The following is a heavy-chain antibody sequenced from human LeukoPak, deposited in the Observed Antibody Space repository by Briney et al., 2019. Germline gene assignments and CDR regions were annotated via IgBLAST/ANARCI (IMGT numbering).Heavy chain of an antibody. CDR1: GFTFSSYA. D-gene: IGHD5-12*01. J-gene: IGHJ6*02. Sequence: GSLRLSCAASGFTFSSYAMSWVRQAPRKGLEWVSAIGGSGGSTYYADSVKGRFTISRDNAKNSLYLQMNSLRAEDTAVYYCARSREIVATINYYYYYGMDVWGQGTTVTVSS. CDR3: ARSREIVATINYYYYYGMDV. V-gene: IGHV3-23*01. CDR2: IGGSGGST.